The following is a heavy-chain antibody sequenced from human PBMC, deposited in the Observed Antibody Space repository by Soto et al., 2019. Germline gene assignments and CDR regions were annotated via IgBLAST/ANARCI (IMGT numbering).Heavy chain of an antibody. CDR3: SVGGNLLSPPAFDY. J-gene: IGHJ4*02. D-gene: IGHD2-15*01. V-gene: IGHV4-39*01. CDR2: IYYSGST. CDR1: GGSISSSSYY. Sequence: QLQLQESGPGLVKPSETLSLTCTVSGGSISSSSYYWGWIRQPPGKGLEWIGSIYYSGSTYYNPSLKSRVTISVDTSKNQFSLKLSSVTAADTAVYYCSVGGNLLSPPAFDYWGQGTLVTVSS.